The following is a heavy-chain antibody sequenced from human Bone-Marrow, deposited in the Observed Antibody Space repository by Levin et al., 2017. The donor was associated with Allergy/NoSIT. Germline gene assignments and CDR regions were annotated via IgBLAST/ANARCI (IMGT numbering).Heavy chain of an antibody. CDR2: IWYDGSNK. Sequence: GESLKISCAASGFTFSSYGMHWVRQAPGKGLEWVAVIWYDGSNKYYADSVKGRFTISRDNSKNTLYLQMNSLRAEDTAVYYCARENGGRYMVRGAMGDWFDPWGQGTLVTVSS. D-gene: IGHD3-10*01. V-gene: IGHV3-33*01. CDR3: ARENGGRYMVRGAMGDWFDP. J-gene: IGHJ5*02. CDR1: GFTFSSYG.